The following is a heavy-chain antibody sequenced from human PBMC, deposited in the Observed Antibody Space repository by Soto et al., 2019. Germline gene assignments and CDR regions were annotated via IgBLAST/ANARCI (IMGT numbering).Heavy chain of an antibody. CDR1: GFTFSSDW. V-gene: IGHV3-74*01. J-gene: IGHJ6*02. CDR2: IISGGTRV. Sequence: GGSLRLSCAASGFTFSSDWMNWGRQSPGKGLEWVSRIISGGTRVSYADSVKGRFIITRDNAKNTLYLEMHSLTADDTAVYYCARERTSKGGMDIWGQGTTVTVSS. CDR3: ARERTSKGGMDI.